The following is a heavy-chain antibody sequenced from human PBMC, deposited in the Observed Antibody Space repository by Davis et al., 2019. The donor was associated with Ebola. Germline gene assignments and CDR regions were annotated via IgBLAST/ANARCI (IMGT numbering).Heavy chain of an antibody. Sequence: SLKISCAASGFTFDDYAMHWVRQAPGKGLEWVSGISWNSGSIGYADSVKGRFTISRDNAKNSLYLQMNSLRAEDTALYYCAKALIRDGWFSHFDYWGQGTLVTVSS. V-gene: IGHV3-9*01. D-gene: IGHD5-24*01. J-gene: IGHJ4*02. CDR3: AKALIRDGWFSHFDY. CDR2: ISWNSGSI. CDR1: GFTFDDYA.